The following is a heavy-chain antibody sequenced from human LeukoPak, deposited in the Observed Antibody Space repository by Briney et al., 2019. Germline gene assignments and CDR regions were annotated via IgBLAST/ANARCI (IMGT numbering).Heavy chain of an antibody. CDR3: AKPYAGYCSSTSCSYFDY. J-gene: IGHJ4*02. CDR2: ISGSGGST. CDR1: GFTFSSYA. Sequence: GGSLRLSCAASGFTFSSYAMSWVRQAPGKGLEWVSAISGSGGSTYYADSVKGRFTISRDNSKSTLYLQMNSLRAEDTAVYYCAKPYAGYCSSTSCSYFDYWGQGTLVTVSS. V-gene: IGHV3-23*01. D-gene: IGHD2-2*01.